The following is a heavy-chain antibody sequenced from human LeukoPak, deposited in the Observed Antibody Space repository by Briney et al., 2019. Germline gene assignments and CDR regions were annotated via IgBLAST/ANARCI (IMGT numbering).Heavy chain of an antibody. CDR3: ARDLALVRGYYMDV. CDR1: GYTFTSYG. J-gene: IGHJ6*03. CDR2: ISAYNGNT. D-gene: IGHD3-10*01. Sequence: ASVKVSCKASGYTFTSYGISWVRQAPGQGLEWMGWISAYNGNTNYAQKLQGRVTMTTATPTSTAYMELRSLRSDDTAVYYCARDLALVRGYYMDVWGKGITVTISS. V-gene: IGHV1-18*01.